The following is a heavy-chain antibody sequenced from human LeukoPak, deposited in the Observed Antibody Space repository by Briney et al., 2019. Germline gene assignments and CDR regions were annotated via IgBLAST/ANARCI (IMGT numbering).Heavy chain of an antibody. V-gene: IGHV3-30*02. D-gene: IGHD3-10*01. CDR3: AKSRFLYYYGSGSYYNGDC. CDR1: GFTFSSYG. Sequence: PGGSLRLSCAASGFTFSSYGMHWVRQAPGKGLEWVAFIRYDGSNKYYADSVKGRFTISRDNSKNTLYLQMNSLRAEDTAVYYCAKSRFLYYYGSGSYYNGDCWGQGTLVTVSS. J-gene: IGHJ4*02. CDR2: IRYDGSNK.